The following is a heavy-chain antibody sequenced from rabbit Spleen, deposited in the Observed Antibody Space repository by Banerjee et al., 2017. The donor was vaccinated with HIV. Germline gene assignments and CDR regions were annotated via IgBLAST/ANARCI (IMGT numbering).Heavy chain of an antibody. CDR2: IDLLFGTT. Sequence: QSLEESGGGLVKPGASLILTCTASGIDFSAFYYMCWVRQTPGKGLEWIGYIDLLFGTTYYANWVNGRFTISSHNAQNTLYLQLHSLTAADTATYFCVRGASGSGYYSLWGQGTLVTVS. CDR3: VRGASGSGYYSL. J-gene: IGHJ3*01. CDR1: GIDFSAFYY. D-gene: IGHD1-1*01. V-gene: IGHV1S43*01.